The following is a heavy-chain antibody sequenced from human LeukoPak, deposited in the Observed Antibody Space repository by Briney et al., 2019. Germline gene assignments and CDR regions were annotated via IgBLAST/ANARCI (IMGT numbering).Heavy chain of an antibody. D-gene: IGHD5-12*01. CDR1: GGTFSSYA. CDR3: ARSAPPIKNWFDP. V-gene: IGHV1-69*05. Sequence: ASVKVSCKASGGTFSSYAISWVRQAPGQGLKWMGGIIPIFGTANYAQKFQGRVTITTDESTSTAYMELSSLRSEDTAVYYCARSAPPIKNWFDPWGQGTLVTVSS. J-gene: IGHJ5*02. CDR2: IIPIFGTA.